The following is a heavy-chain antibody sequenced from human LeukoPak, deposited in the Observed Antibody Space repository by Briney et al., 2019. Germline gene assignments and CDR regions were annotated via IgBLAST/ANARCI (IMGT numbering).Heavy chain of an antibody. Sequence: ASVKVSCKASGYTFTGYYIHWVRQAPGQGLEWMGWINPNSGGTNYAQKFQGRVTMTRDTSISTAYMELSRLRSDDTAVYYCARDGAVAGTKAIDYWGQGTLVTVSS. J-gene: IGHJ4*02. CDR1: GYTFTGYY. D-gene: IGHD6-19*01. V-gene: IGHV1-2*02. CDR3: ARDGAVAGTKAIDY. CDR2: INPNSGGT.